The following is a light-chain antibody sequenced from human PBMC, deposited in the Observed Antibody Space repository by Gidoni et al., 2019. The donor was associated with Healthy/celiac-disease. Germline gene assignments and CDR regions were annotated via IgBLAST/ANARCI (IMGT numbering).Light chain of an antibody. CDR1: QRVSSY. CDR2: DAS. Sequence: EIVLTQSPATLSLSPGERATLSCRASQRVSSYLAWYQQKPGQAPRLLIYDASNGATGIPARFSGSGSGTDFTLTISSLEPEDFAVYYCQQRSNWLTFGGXTKVEIK. CDR3: QQRSNWLT. J-gene: IGKJ4*01. V-gene: IGKV3-11*01.